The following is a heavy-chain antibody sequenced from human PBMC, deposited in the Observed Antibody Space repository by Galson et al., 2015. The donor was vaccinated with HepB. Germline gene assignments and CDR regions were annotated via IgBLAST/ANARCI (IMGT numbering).Heavy chain of an antibody. CDR2: IYSGGST. J-gene: IGHJ4*02. CDR1: GFTVSSNY. D-gene: IGHD1-26*01. Sequence: SLRLSCAASGFTVSSNYMSWVRQAPGKGLEWVSVIYSGGSTYYADSVKGRFTISRDNSKNTLYLQMNSLRAEDTAVYYCARELFDSESYDYWGPGTLVTVSS. CDR3: ARELFDSESYDY. V-gene: IGHV3-53*01.